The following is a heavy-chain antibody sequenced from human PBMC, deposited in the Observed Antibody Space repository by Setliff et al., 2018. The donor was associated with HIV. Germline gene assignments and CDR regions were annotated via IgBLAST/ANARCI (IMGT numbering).Heavy chain of an antibody. J-gene: IGHJ4*02. CDR3: AREKYGDKLDY. Sequence: GASVKVSCKASGYNFTNYGIGWVRQAPGQGLEYLGWIGTYSGNTDYAQSVQGRVTMTRDTSTGTVYMDLRSLRSDDTAMYYCAREKYGDKLDYWGQGTLGTVS. D-gene: IGHD2-8*01. CDR1: GYNFTNYG. V-gene: IGHV1-18*01. CDR2: IGTYSGNT.